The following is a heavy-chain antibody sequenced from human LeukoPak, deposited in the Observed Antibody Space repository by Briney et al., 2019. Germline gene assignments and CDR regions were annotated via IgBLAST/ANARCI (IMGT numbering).Heavy chain of an antibody. V-gene: IGHV4-39*07. D-gene: IGHD4-23*01. CDR2: IYYSGST. Sequence: SETLSLTCTVSGGSISSSSYYWGWIRQPPGKGLEWIGSIYYSGSTYYNPSLKSRVTISVDTSKNQFSLKLSSVTAADTAVYYCARESGGNGYYFDYWGQGTLVTVSS. CDR3: ARESGGNGYYFDY. J-gene: IGHJ4*02. CDR1: GGSISSSSYY.